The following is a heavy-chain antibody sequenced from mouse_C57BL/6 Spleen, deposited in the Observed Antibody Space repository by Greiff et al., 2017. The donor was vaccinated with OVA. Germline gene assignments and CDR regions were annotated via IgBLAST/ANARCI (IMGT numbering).Heavy chain of an antibody. Sequence: EVKLVESGGDLVKPGGSLKLSCAASGFTFSSYGMSWVRQTPDKRLEWVATISSGGSYTYYPDSVKGRFTISRDNAKNTLYLQMSSLKSEDTAMYYVARRHGSSPLAYWGQGTLVTVSA. CDR3: ARRHGSSPLAY. CDR2: ISSGGSYT. V-gene: IGHV5-6*02. D-gene: IGHD1-1*01. CDR1: GFTFSSYG. J-gene: IGHJ3*01.